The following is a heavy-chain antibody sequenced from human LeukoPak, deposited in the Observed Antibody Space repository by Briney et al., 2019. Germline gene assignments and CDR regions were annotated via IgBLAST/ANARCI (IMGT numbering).Heavy chain of an antibody. CDR3: ARTQSQSGSYRYYFGY. D-gene: IGHD1-26*01. V-gene: IGHV4-61*08. Sequence: SETLSLTCTVSGGSVGSAGYYWSWIRQPPGGGLEWIGYIYYIRNTNYNPSLKRRVTMSLDPSKNQFSLLLNSVTAADTAVYYCARTQSQSGSYRYYFGYWGQGTLVTVPS. J-gene: IGHJ4*02. CDR1: GGSVGSAGYY. CDR2: IYYIRNT.